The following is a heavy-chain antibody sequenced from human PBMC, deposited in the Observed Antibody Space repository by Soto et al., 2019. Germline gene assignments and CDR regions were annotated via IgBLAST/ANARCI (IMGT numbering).Heavy chain of an antibody. D-gene: IGHD6-6*01. CDR2: IAHTGDI. CDR1: GASVSNSY. J-gene: IGHJ4*02. Sequence: ASETRSLTCAVSGASVSNSYWSWVRQAPGKGLECIGYIAHTGDINYNPSLMSRATMSLDAPKNQFSLKLTSVTAADTAVYYCARTARLFDSWGQGTLVTVSS. V-gene: IGHV4-4*08. CDR3: ARTARLFDS.